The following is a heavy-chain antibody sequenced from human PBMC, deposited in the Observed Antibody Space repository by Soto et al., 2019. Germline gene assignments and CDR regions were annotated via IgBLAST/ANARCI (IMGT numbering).Heavy chain of an antibody. CDR1: GFPLSSYW. J-gene: IGHJ4*01. Sequence: SGGSLRLSCVASGFPLSSYWMNWVRQAPGKGLEWVASIKQDGSEKKYVDSVKGRFTISRDNAKNSLHLQMNSLRAEDTAVYYCARHSWRISVDYWGQGILVTVSS. V-gene: IGHV3-7*01. CDR2: IKQDGSEK. D-gene: IGHD1-26*01. CDR3: ARHSWRISVDY.